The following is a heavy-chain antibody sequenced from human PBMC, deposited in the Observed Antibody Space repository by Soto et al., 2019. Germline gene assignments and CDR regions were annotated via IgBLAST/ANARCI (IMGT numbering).Heavy chain of an antibody. D-gene: IGHD2-2*01. CDR1: GFAFTHVW. Sequence: EVQLLESGGDLAEPGGSLRLSCAASGFAFTHVWMTWVRQAPGRGLEWVGRIKRKIDGETTNYAAPVKGRFTISSNDSKNTLYLQMNSLKTDDSAVYYCAADRYCSSNTCPGAFDIWGQGTTV. CDR2: IKRKIDGETT. CDR3: AADRYCSSNTCPGAFDI. V-gene: IGHV3-15*01. J-gene: IGHJ3*02.